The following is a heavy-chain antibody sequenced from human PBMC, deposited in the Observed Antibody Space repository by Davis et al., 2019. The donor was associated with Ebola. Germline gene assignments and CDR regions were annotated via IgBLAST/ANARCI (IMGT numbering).Heavy chain of an antibody. Sequence: AASVKVSCKASGYTFTSHYMHWVRQAPGQGLEWMGIINPSGGSTSYAQKFQGRVTMTRDTSTSTVYMELSSLRSEDTAVYYCARDRGLWTTSGYYYYYGMDVWGKGTTVTVSS. D-gene: IGHD4-17*01. CDR3: ARDRGLWTTSGYYYYYGMDV. CDR2: INPSGGST. J-gene: IGHJ6*04. CDR1: GYTFTSHY. V-gene: IGHV1-46*01.